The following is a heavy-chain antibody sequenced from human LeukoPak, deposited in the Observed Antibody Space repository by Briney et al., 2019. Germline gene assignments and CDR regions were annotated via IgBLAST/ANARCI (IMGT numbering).Heavy chain of an antibody. Sequence: SETLSLTCTVSGGSISSSSYYWGWIRQPPGKGLKWIGRIYYSGSTYYNPSLKSRVTISVDTSKNQFSLKLSSVTAADTAVYYCARQPDSSSWYLGWFDPWGQGTLVTVSS. CDR2: IYYSGST. CDR1: GGSISSSSYY. J-gene: IGHJ5*02. V-gene: IGHV4-39*01. CDR3: ARQPDSSSWYLGWFDP. D-gene: IGHD6-13*01.